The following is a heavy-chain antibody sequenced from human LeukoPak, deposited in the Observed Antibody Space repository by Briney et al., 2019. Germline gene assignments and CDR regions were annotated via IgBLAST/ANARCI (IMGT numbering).Heavy chain of an antibody. Sequence: GGSLRLSCAASGFTFSSYAMHWVRQAPGKGLAWVAVISYDGSNKYYVDSVKGRFTISRDNSKNTLYLQMNSLRAEDTAVYYCAKVYYSGSYYYYYYYYMDVWGKGTTVTISS. CDR1: GFTFSSYA. J-gene: IGHJ6*03. V-gene: IGHV3-30*04. CDR2: ISYDGSNK. CDR3: AKVYYSGSYYYYYYYYMDV. D-gene: IGHD1-26*01.